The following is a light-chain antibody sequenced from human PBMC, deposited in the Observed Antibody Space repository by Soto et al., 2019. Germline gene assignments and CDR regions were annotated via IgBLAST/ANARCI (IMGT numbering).Light chain of an antibody. CDR1: SSDVGFYNY. CDR2: DVT. Sequence: QSVLTQPRSVSGSPGQSVTISCTGTSSDVGFYNYVSWYQQHPGKAPKLMIFDVTARPSGVPDRFSGSKSGNTASLTISGLQAEDEADYYCCSYAGSYTWVFGGGTKLTVL. J-gene: IGLJ3*02. V-gene: IGLV2-11*01. CDR3: CSYAGSYTWV.